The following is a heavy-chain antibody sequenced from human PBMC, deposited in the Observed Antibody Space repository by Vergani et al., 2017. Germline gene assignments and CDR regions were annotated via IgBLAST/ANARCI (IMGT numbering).Heavy chain of an antibody. Sequence: QVTLKESGPALVKPTQTLTLTCTFSGFSLSISGMRVSWIRQPPGKALEWLARIDWDDDKFYSTSLKTRLTISKDTSKNQLVLTMTNMHPVDTATYYCARTPYSGSNALDCWDRGTVITVSS. V-gene: IGHV2-70*04. CDR2: IDWDDDK. J-gene: IGHJ4*02. CDR3: ARTPYSGSNALDC. CDR1: GFSLSISGMR. D-gene: IGHD1-26*01.